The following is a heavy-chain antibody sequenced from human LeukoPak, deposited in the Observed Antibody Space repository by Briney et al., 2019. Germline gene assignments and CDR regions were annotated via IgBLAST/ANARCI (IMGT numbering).Heavy chain of an antibody. CDR1: QFTFSSYS. CDR2: ISSSSSYK. CDR3: ARDLTGNAFDI. D-gene: IGHD7-27*01. V-gene: IGHV3-21*01. Sequence: PGGSLRLSCAASQFTFSSYSMNWVRQAPGKGLEWVSSISSSSSYKYYADSVKGRFTISRDNAKNSLYLQMNTLRAEDTAVYYCARDLTGNAFDIWGQGTMVTVSS. J-gene: IGHJ3*02.